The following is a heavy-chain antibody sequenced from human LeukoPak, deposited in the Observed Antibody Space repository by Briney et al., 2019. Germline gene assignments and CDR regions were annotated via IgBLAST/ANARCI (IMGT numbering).Heavy chain of an antibody. Sequence: GGSLRLSCAASGFTFSSYAMSWVRQAPGKGLEWVSTFSGSGGSTYYADSVKGRFTISRDNSKNTLYLQMNSLRAEDTAVYYCARNLGYCSSTSCYGWFDPWGQGTLVTVSS. CDR3: ARNLGYCSSTSCYGWFDP. CDR1: GFTFSSYA. D-gene: IGHD2-2*01. CDR2: FSGSGGST. J-gene: IGHJ5*02. V-gene: IGHV3-23*01.